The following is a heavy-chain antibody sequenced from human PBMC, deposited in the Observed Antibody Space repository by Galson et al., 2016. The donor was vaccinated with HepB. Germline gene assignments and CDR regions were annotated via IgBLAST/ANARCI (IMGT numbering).Heavy chain of an antibody. J-gene: IGHJ6*02. CDR3: AKGLGVGGGDGLDV. V-gene: IGHV3-23*01. CDR2: ITGSGDST. D-gene: IGHD3-3*01. CDR1: GITFRNYA. Sequence: GSLRLSCAVSGITFRNYAMSWVRRAPGKGLECVSTITGSGDSTYYADSAKGRFTISRDNSKNKVFLQMITLRADDTAVYYCAKGLGVGGGDGLDVWGQGTTVTVSS.